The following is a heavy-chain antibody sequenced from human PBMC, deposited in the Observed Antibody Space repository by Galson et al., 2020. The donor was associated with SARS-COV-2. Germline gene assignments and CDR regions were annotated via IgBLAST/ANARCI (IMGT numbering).Heavy chain of an antibody. CDR1: GGSIISGAYY. V-gene: IGHV4-61*02. D-gene: IGHD3-3*01. CDR2: IYTTTGGT. CDR3: ASWSRWDRYFDL. Sequence: SETLSLTCTVSGGSIISGAYYWSWIRQPAGKGLEWIGRIYTTTGGTNYNPSLKSRVTISVDTSKNQFSLRLTSVTAADTAVYYCASWSRWDRYFDLWVRGSLVT. J-gene: IGHJ4*02.